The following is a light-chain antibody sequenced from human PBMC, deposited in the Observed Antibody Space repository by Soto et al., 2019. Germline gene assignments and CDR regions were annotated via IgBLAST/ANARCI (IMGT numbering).Light chain of an antibody. Sequence: EVVMTQSPSTLSVSPGERATLSCRASRGIGSTLAWYQQKPCQTPRLLIYDTSTRATGVPARFIGSASGTEFTLTITSMQSEDFAEYYCQHYVNWPLTFGGGNRVENK. CDR1: RGIGST. CDR3: QHYVNWPLT. J-gene: IGKJ4*01. CDR2: DTS. V-gene: IGKV3-15*01.